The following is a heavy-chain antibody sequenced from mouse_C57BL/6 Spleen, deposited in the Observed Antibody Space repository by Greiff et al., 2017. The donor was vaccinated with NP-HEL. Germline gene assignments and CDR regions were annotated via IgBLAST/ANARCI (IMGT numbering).Heavy chain of an antibody. CDR2: INPNNGGT. J-gene: IGHJ4*01. CDR1: GYTFTDYY. Sequence: EVQLQQSGPELVKPGASVKISCKASGYTFTDYYMNWVKQSHGKSLEWIGDINPNNGGTSYNQKFKGKATLTVDKSSSTAYMELSSLTSEDSAVYYCARRYSNYDYAMDYWSQGTSVTVSS. D-gene: IGHD2-5*01. V-gene: IGHV1-26*01. CDR3: ARRYSNYDYAMDY.